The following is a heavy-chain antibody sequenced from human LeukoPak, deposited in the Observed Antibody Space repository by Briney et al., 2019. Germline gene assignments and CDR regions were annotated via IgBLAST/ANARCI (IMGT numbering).Heavy chain of an antibody. CDR1: GFTVSSNY. J-gene: IGHJ4*02. D-gene: IGHD2-15*01. CDR2: IYSGGST. V-gene: IGHV3-53*01. CDR3: AKDRGALGYCSGGTCYADY. Sequence: GGSLRLSCAASGFTVSSNYMSWVRQAPGKGLEWVSVIYSGGSTYYADSVKGRFTISRDNSKNTLYLQMNSLRAEDTAVYYCAKDRGALGYCSGGTCYADYWGQGTLVTVSS.